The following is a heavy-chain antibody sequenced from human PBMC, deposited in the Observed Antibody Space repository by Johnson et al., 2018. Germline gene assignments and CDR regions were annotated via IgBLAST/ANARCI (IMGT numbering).Heavy chain of an antibody. J-gene: IGHJ6*03. Sequence: QVQLVQSGGGLVQPGRSLRLSCAASGFTFSSYGMHWVRQAPGKGLEWVAVIYSGGSTYYADSVKGRFTISRDNSKNTLYLQMNSPGAGDTAVYYCARGATMIVVVSYYYMDVWGKGTTVTVSS. CDR1: GFTFSSYG. CDR2: IYSGGST. V-gene: IGHV3-NL1*01. D-gene: IGHD3-22*01. CDR3: ARGATMIVVVSYYYMDV.